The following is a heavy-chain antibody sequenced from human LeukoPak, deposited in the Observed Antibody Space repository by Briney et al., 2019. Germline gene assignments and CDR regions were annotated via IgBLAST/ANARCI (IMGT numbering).Heavy chain of an antibody. V-gene: IGHV3-23*01. D-gene: IGHD2-8*01. Sequence: GGSLRLSCAASGFTFSSYAMSWVRQAPGKGLKWVSAISGSGGSTYYADSVKGRFTISRDNSKNTLYLQMNSLRAEDTAVYYCAKGVEIVLMVSRFDPWGQGTLVTVSS. CDR3: AKGVEIVLMVSRFDP. J-gene: IGHJ5*02. CDR1: GFTFSSYA. CDR2: ISGSGGST.